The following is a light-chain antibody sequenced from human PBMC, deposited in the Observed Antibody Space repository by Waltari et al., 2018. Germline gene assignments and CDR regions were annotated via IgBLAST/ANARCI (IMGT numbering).Light chain of an antibody. CDR3: QHYYNFPWT. J-gene: IGKJ1*01. CDR2: GAS. Sequence: EVVMTQSPATLSVSPGERASLSCRASQSVNGKLVWYQLKPGQPPRVLIYGASTRATGIPARFSGSGSGTEFSLTISSLQSEDVATYYCQHYYNFPWTFGQGTKVEIK. V-gene: IGKV3-15*01. CDR1: QSVNGK.